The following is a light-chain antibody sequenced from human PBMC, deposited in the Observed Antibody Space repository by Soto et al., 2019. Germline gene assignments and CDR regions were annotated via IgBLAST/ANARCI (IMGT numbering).Light chain of an antibody. V-gene: IGKV1-5*03. CDR2: KAS. CDR3: QQYQTFWT. J-gene: IGKJ1*01. CDR1: QSVSFW. Sequence: DIQMTQSPSTLSAPVGDRVTITCRASQSVSFWLAWYQQKPGKAPKLLIYKASTLESGVPSRFSGGGFGTEFTLTISSLQPDDYATYYCQQYQTFWTFGQGTKVDIK.